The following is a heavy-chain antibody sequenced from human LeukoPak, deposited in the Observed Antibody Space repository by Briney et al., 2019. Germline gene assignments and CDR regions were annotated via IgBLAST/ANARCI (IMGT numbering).Heavy chain of an antibody. V-gene: IGHV2-5*02. Sequence: SGPTLVKPTQTLTLTCTFSGFSLSTSGVGVGWIRQPPGKALECLALIYWDDDKRYSPSLKGRLTIVKDTSKNQVVLTMGNMDPVDTATYYCAHTVTGRGNPDFDYWGQGTLVTVSS. CDR2: IYWDDDK. J-gene: IGHJ4*02. CDR3: AHTVTGRGNPDFDY. D-gene: IGHD3-10*01. CDR1: GFSLSTSGVG.